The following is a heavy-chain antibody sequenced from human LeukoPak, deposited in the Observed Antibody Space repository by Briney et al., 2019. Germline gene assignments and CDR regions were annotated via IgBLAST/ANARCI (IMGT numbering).Heavy chain of an antibody. D-gene: IGHD2-2*02. CDR1: GGSISSSSYY. CDR3: ARDARDIVVVPAAIRGSYYFDY. Sequence: SETLSLTCTVSGGSISSSSYYWGWIRQPPGKGLECIGSIYYSGSTYYNPSLKMRITISVDTSKNQFSLKLSSVTAADTAVYYCARDARDIVVVPAAIRGSYYFDYWGQGTLVTVSS. CDR2: IYYSGST. J-gene: IGHJ4*02. V-gene: IGHV4-39*07.